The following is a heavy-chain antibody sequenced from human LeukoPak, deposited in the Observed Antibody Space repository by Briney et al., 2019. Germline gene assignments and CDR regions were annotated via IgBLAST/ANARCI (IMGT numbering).Heavy chain of an antibody. V-gene: IGHV4-39*07. CDR2: IYYRGST. CDR3: ARVVGPPYYDY. Sequence: SSETLSLTCTVSGGSISSSSYHWGWIRQPPGKGLELIGSIYYRGSTDYNPSLQSRVTISVDTSKNQLSLKLSSVTAADTAVYYCARVVGPPYYDYWGQGTLVTVSS. J-gene: IGHJ4*02. D-gene: IGHD2-21*01. CDR1: GGSISSSSYH.